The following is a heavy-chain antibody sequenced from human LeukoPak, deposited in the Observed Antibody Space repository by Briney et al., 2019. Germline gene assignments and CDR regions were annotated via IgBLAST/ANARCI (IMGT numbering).Heavy chain of an antibody. CDR3: ARQTGSGLFILP. CDR2: IHYSGNT. J-gene: IGHJ4*02. D-gene: IGHD3/OR15-3a*01. V-gene: IGHV4-39*01. CDR1: GASISSISYY. Sequence: SETLSLTCTVSGASISSISYYWAWIRQPPGKGLEWIGSIHYSGNTYYNASLKSQVSISIDTSKNQFSLRLTSVTAADTAVYYCARQTGSGLFILPGGQGTLVTVSS.